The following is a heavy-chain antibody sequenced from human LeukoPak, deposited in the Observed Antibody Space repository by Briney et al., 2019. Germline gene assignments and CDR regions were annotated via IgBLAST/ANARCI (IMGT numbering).Heavy chain of an antibody. Sequence: SQTLSLTCTVSGGSISSGTYFWSWIRQPAGKGLEWIGRIYTSGSTNYNPSLKSRVTISVDRSKNQFSLKLSSVTAADTAVYYCARGCSSTSCYNGDYWGQGTLVTVSS. J-gene: IGHJ4*02. CDR3: ARGCSSTSCYNGDY. CDR2: IYTSGST. D-gene: IGHD2-2*02. CDR1: GGSISSGTYF. V-gene: IGHV4-61*02.